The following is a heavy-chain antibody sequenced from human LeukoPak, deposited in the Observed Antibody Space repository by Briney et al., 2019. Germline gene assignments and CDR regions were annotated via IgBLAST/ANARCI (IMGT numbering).Heavy chain of an antibody. CDR2: IIPIFGTA. D-gene: IGHD6-13*01. CDR3: ARAAYSSSWYGWFNP. V-gene: IGHV1-69*01. Sequence: SSVKVSCKAPGCTFSSYAISWVRQAPGQGLEWMGGIIPIFGTANYAQKFQGRVTITADESTSTAYMELSSLRSEDTAVYYCARAAYSSSWYGWFNPWGQGTLVTVSS. J-gene: IGHJ5*02. CDR1: GCTFSSYA.